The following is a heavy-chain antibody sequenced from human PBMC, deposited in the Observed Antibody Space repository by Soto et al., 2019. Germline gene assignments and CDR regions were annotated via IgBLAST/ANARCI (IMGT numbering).Heavy chain of an antibody. CDR3: ARDLSYYYDSSGYYPGAFDI. V-gene: IGHV3-21*01. CDR1: GFTFSSYS. D-gene: IGHD3-22*01. J-gene: IGHJ3*02. CDR2: ISSSSYI. Sequence: PGGSLRLSCAASGFTFSSYSMNWVRQAPGKGLEWVSSISSSSYIYYADSVKGRFTISRDNAKNSLYLQMNSLRAEDTAVYYCARDLSYYYDSSGYYPGAFDIWGQGTMVTVSS.